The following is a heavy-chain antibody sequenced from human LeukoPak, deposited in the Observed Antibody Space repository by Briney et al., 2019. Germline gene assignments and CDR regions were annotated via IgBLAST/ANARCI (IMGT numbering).Heavy chain of an antibody. J-gene: IGHJ6*02. V-gene: IGHV3-23*01. CDR3: AKPNGATDYYYGIDV. CDR1: GFTFSSYA. Sequence: GSLGLSCAASGFTFSSYAMSWVRQAPGKGLEWVSAITGSGGSTYYADFVKRRFTISGDNSKNTLYLQMTSLRAEGTAVYYFAKPNGATDYYYGIDVWGQGTTVTVSS. D-gene: IGHD2-8*01. CDR2: ITGSGGST.